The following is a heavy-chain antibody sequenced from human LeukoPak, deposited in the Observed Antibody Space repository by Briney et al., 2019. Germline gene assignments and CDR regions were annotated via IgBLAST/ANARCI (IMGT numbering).Heavy chain of an antibody. CDR2: ITHSGST. J-gene: IGHJ4*02. Sequence: PSETLSLTCAVYGGSFSGYYWSWIRQPPGKGLEWIGEITHSGSTNYNPSLKSRVTISVDTSKNQFSLKLSSVTAADTAVYYCARLISSSWYHEVLLGRDYWGQGTLVTVSS. CDR1: GGSFSGYY. D-gene: IGHD6-13*01. CDR3: ARLISSSWYHEVLLGRDY. V-gene: IGHV4-34*01.